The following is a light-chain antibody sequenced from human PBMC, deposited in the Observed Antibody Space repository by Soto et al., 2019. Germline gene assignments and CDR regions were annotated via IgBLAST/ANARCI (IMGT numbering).Light chain of an antibody. V-gene: IGKV1-5*03. J-gene: IGKJ4*01. CDR2: GAS. CDR3: QHYYDT. Sequence: DIQMTQSPSTLSASVGDRFTITCRASQSMSNWLAWYQQKPGKAPKLLIYGASTLASGVPLKFSGSASETEFTPTINSLQPHAFAIYYFQHYYDTFGGRTMV. CDR1: QSMSNW.